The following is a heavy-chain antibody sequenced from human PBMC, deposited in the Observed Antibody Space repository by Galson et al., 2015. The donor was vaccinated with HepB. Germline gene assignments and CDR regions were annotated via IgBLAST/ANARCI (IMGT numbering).Heavy chain of an antibody. CDR1: GGTFSSYA. CDR2: IIPIFGTA. Sequence: SVKVSCKASGGTFSSYAISWVRQAPGQGLEWMGGIIPIFGTANYAQKFQGRVTITADESTSTAYMELSSLRSEDTAVYYCAIVRPMVRAKDAFDIWGQGTMVTVSS. CDR3: AIVRPMVRAKDAFDI. V-gene: IGHV1-69*13. J-gene: IGHJ3*02. D-gene: IGHD3-10*01.